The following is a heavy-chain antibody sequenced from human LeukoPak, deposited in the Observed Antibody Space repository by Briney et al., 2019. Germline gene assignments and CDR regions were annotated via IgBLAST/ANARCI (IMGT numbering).Heavy chain of an antibody. Sequence: PGGSLRLSCAASGFTFSSYWMGWVRQAPGKGLEWVAHIKQDGSEKYYVDSVKGRFTISRDKAKNSLYLQMNSLRAEDTAVYYCARGQVWGYYDSSGYSDYWGQGTLVTVSS. CDR2: IKQDGSEK. V-gene: IGHV3-7*01. CDR3: ARGQVWGYYDSSGYSDY. J-gene: IGHJ4*02. D-gene: IGHD3-22*01. CDR1: GFTFSSYW.